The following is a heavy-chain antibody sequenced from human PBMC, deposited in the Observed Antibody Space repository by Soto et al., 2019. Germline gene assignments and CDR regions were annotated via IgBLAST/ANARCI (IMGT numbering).Heavy chain of an antibody. CDR2: IYYSGST. V-gene: IGHV4-31*03. CDR3: ARDWAGGTAMVTNGMDV. J-gene: IGHJ6*02. D-gene: IGHD5-18*01. Sequence: SETLSLTCTVSGGSISSGGYYWSWIRQHPGKGLEWIGYIYYSGSTYYNPSLKRRVTISVDTYKKQFSLKLSSVTAAETAGYYCARDWAGGTAMVTNGMDVWGQGTTVTVSS. CDR1: GGSISSGGYY.